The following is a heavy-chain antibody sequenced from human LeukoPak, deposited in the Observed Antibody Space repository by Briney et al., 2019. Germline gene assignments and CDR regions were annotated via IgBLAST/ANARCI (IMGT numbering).Heavy chain of an antibody. CDR2: INSDGSST. Sequence: GGSLRLSCAASGFTVSSNYMSWVRQAPGKGLEWVSRINSDGSSTSYADSVKGRFTISRDNAKNTLYLQMNSLRAEDTAVYYCAKDPVAETFNWFDPWGQGTLVTVSS. D-gene: IGHD6-13*01. V-gene: IGHV3-74*01. CDR3: AKDPVAETFNWFDP. CDR1: GFTVSSNY. J-gene: IGHJ5*02.